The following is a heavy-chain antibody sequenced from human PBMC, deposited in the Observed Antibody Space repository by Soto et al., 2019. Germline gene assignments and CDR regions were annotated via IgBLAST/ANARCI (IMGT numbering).Heavy chain of an antibody. CDR1: GFTFSNAW. J-gene: IGHJ3*02. CDR3: TTERYYYGSEDAFDI. V-gene: IGHV3-15*07. CDR2: IKSKTDGGTT. Sequence: EVQLVESGGGLVKPGGSLRLSCAASGFTFSNAWMNWVRQAPGKGLEWVGRIKSKTDGGTTDYAAPVKGRFTISRDDSKNTLYLQMHSLKTEHTAVYYCTTERYYYGSEDAFDIWGQGTMVTVSS. D-gene: IGHD3-10*01.